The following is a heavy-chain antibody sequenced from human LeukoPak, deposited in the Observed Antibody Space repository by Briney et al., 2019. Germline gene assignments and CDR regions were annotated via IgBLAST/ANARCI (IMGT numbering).Heavy chain of an antibody. CDR1: GFTFSSYA. CDR3: AELGITMIGGV. V-gene: IGHV3-30*04. CDR2: ISYDGSNK. Sequence: GGSLRLSCAASGFTFSSYAMHWVRQAPGKGLEWVAIISYDGSNKYYADSVKGRFTISRDNSKNTLYLQMNSLRAEDTAVYYCAELGITMIGGVWGKGTTVTISS. J-gene: IGHJ6*04. D-gene: IGHD3-10*02.